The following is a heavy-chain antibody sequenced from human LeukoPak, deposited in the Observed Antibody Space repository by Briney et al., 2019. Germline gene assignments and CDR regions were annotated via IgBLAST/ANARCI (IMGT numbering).Heavy chain of an antibody. CDR2: ISSSGSTI. CDR1: GFTFSSYE. V-gene: IGHV3-48*03. CDR3: ARDRNGYSYGYPGY. J-gene: IGHJ4*02. D-gene: IGHD5-18*01. Sequence: GGSLRLSCAASGFTFSSYEMNWVRQAPGKGLEWVSYISSSGSTIYYADSVKGRFTISRDNAKNSLYLQMNSLRAEDTAVYYCARDRNGYSYGYPGYWGQGTLVTVSS.